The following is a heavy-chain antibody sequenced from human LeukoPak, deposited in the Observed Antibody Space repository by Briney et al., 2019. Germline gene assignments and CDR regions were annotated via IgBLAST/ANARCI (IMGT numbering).Heavy chain of an antibody. V-gene: IGHV3-15*01. J-gene: IGHJ4*02. Sequence: GSLGLSFAASGFPFSNAWMSWGCPAPGKGVEWVGRIKSKTDGGTTDYAAPVKGRFTISRDDSKNTLYLQMNSLKTEDTAVYYCTSLWFGELLGYWGQGTLVTVSS. CDR2: IKSKTDGGTT. CDR3: TSLWFGELLGY. CDR1: GFPFSNAW. D-gene: IGHD3-10*01.